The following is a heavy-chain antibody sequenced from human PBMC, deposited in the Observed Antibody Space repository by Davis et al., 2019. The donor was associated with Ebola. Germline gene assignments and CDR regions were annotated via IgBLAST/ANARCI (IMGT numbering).Heavy chain of an antibody. Sequence: PGGSLRLSCGASGFPFSSTLMHWVRQDLGKGLEWVSAIDYDGSSRDYADSVKGRFTISRDNAKNTLYLQMDSLRAEDTAVYYCARDGEHYSDLDYWGQGTLVTVSS. J-gene: IGHJ4*02. CDR3: ARDGEHYSDLDY. D-gene: IGHD1-26*01. V-gene: IGHV3-74*01. CDR2: IDYDGSSR. CDR1: GFPFSSTL.